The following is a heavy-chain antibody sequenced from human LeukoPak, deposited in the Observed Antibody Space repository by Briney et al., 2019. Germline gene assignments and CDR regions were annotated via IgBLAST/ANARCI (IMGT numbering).Heavy chain of an antibody. Sequence: GESLKISCAASGFTFSSYAMSWVRQAPGKGLEWVSAISGSGGSTYYADSVKGRFTISRDNSKNTLYLQMNSLRAEDTAVYYCAKDPYGSGSYILDYWGQGTLVTVSS. CDR1: GFTFSSYA. CDR3: AKDPYGSGSYILDY. V-gene: IGHV3-23*01. CDR2: ISGSGGST. D-gene: IGHD3-10*01. J-gene: IGHJ4*02.